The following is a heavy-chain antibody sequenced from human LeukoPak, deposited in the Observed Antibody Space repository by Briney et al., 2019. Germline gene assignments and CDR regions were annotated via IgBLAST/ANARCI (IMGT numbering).Heavy chain of an antibody. Sequence: SETLSLTCTVSGDSISSYYWSWIRQPPGEGLERIGYIYYSGSTNYNPSLKSRVTISVDTSKNQFSLKLSSVTAADTAVYYCARAPYFYDRQYAFDIWGQGTMVTVSS. CDR1: GDSISSYY. J-gene: IGHJ3*02. CDR2: IYYSGST. V-gene: IGHV4-59*01. D-gene: IGHD3-22*01. CDR3: ARAPYFYDRQYAFDI.